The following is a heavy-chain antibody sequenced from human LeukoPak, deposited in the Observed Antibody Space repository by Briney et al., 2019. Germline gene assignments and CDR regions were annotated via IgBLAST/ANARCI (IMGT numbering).Heavy chain of an antibody. J-gene: IGHJ4*02. V-gene: IGHV3-23*01. D-gene: IGHD6-13*01. CDR2: ISGSGGGT. Sequence: PGGSLRLSCAASGFTFSNYAMCWVRQAPGKGLEWVSLISGSGGGTYFADSVKGRFTISRDNSKNTLYLQMDGLRAEDTSTYYCAPDLRGSAWSLDDWGQGTLVIVSS. CDR3: APDLRGSAWSLDD. CDR1: GFTFSNYA.